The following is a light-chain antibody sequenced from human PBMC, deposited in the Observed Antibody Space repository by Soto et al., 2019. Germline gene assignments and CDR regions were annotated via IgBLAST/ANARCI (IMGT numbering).Light chain of an antibody. V-gene: IGKV1-27*01. CDR1: QDIINH. CDR2: GAS. Sequence: DIQMTQSPSSLSASVGDTVTITCRASQDIINHLAWYQQRPGKVPNLLIYGASTLHSGVPSRFRGSGSGTHFSLPLSSLQPEDVATYYCQNYHLALGTFCQGKRLGIK. CDR3: QNYHLALGT. J-gene: IGKJ5*01.